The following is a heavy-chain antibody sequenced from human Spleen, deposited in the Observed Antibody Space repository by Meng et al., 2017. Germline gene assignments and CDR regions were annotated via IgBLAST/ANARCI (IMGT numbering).Heavy chain of an antibody. D-gene: IGHD2-2*01. J-gene: IGHJ6*02. CDR1: GFTFNSYE. Sequence: GESLKISCEASGFTFNSYEISWVRQAPGKGLEWVSSSTGTLGRTDYADSVKGRFTISRDNPKNTVFLHMNTLRADDTAVYYCAKALLLVPAARNHYYYGMDVWGQGTTVTVSS. CDR3: AKALLLVPAARNHYYYGMDV. V-gene: IGHV3-23*01. CDR2: STGTLGRT.